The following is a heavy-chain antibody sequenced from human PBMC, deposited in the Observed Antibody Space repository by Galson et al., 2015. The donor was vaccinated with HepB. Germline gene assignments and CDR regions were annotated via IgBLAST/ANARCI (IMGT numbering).Heavy chain of an antibody. CDR2: IPYTGDT. J-gene: IGHJ3*02. D-gene: IGHD5-12*01. V-gene: IGHV4-61*01. CDR1: GGSVSSGNYY. Sequence: SETLSLTCTLSGGSVSSGNYYWSWIRQPPGKGLEWIGYIPYTGDTKYNPSLKSRVTISGDTSKNQFSLKLSSVTAADTAVYYCATSSLATILTAAPPGAFDIWGQGTVVTVSS. CDR3: ATSSLATILTAAPPGAFDI.